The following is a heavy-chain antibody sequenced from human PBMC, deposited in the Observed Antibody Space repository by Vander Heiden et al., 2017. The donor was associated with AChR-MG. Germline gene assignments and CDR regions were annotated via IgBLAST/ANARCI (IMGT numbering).Heavy chain of an antibody. CDR1: GYSISSGYY. V-gene: IGHV4-38-2*01. D-gene: IGHD2-21*01. Sequence: QVQLQESGPGLVKPSETLSLTCAVSGYSISSGYYWGWIRQPPGKGLEWIGSIYHSGSTYYNPSLKSRVTISVDTSKNQFSLKLSSVTAADTAVYYCARGDLNWFDPWGQGTLVTVSS. CDR2: IYHSGST. J-gene: IGHJ5*02. CDR3: ARGDLNWFDP.